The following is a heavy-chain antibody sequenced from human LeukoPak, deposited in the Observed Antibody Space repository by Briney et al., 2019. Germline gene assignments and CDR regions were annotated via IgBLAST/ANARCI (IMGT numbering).Heavy chain of an antibody. CDR2: INPNRGGP. CDR1: GYTFTGYY. D-gene: IGHD6-19*01. J-gene: IGHJ4*02. CDR3: ARGGVRYSRGGYPGFDY. Sequence: ASVTVSCTASGYTFTGYYMHWVRQAPGQGLEWLGWINPNRGGPNYAQRNQGRVTMTRDTSISTAYIELSRLRSDVTAVYYCARGGVRYSRGGYPGFDYWGQGTLVTVSS. V-gene: IGHV1-2*02.